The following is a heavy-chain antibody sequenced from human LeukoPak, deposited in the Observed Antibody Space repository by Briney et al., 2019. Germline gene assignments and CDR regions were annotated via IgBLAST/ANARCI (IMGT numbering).Heavy chain of an antibody. CDR1: GFTFSSYG. CDR2: ISYDGSNK. CDR3: AKEAGYSSSRSYFQH. D-gene: IGHD6-13*01. V-gene: IGHV3-30*18. J-gene: IGHJ1*01. Sequence: GGSLRLPCAASGFTFSSYGMHWVRQAPGKGLEWVAVISYDGSNKYYADSVKGRFTISRDNSKNTLYLQMNSLRAEDTAVYYCAKEAGYSSSRSYFQHWGQGTLVTVSS.